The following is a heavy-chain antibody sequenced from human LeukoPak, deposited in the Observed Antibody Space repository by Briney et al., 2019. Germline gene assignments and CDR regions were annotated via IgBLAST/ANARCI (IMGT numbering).Heavy chain of an antibody. CDR3: ARGMGYSYGHPQGAFDI. J-gene: IGHJ3*02. Sequence: ASVKVSCKASGYIFVSYGISWVRQAPGQGLEWMGWISAYNGNTNYAQNFQGRVTMTTDTSTSTAYMELRSLRSDDTAVYYCARGMGYSYGHPQGAFDIWGQGTMVTVSS. V-gene: IGHV1-18*01. CDR2: ISAYNGNT. CDR1: GYIFVSYG. D-gene: IGHD5-18*01.